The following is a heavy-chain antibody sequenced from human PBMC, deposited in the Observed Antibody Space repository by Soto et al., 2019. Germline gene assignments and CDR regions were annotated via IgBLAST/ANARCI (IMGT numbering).Heavy chain of an antibody. J-gene: IGHJ6*02. CDR2: IIPIFGTA. D-gene: IGHD5-18*01. Sequence: EASVKVSCKASGGTFSSYAISWVRQAPGQGLEWMGGIIPIFGTANYAQKFQGRVTITADESTSTAYMELSSLRSEDTAVYYCARGRYSYGRFNGMDVWGQGTTVTVSS. CDR3: ARGRYSYGRFNGMDV. CDR1: GGTFSSYA. V-gene: IGHV1-69*13.